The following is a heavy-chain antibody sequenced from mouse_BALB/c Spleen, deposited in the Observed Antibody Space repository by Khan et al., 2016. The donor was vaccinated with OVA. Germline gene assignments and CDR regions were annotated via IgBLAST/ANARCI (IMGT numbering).Heavy chain of an antibody. V-gene: IGHV9-1*02. CDR3: ARSNSYWYFDV. D-gene: IGHD4-1*02. CDR2: INTYTGET. Sequence: QIQLVQSGPELKKPGETVKISCKASGYTFTNYGMNWVKQAPGKGLEWMGWINTYTGETTYADDFKGRFAFSLETSASTAFLQINNLKNEDMATYFCARSNSYWYFDVWGAGTTVTVSS. CDR1: GYTFTNYG. J-gene: IGHJ1*01.